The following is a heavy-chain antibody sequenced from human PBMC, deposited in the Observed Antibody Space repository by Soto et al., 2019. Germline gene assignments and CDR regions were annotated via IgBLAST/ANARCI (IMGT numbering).Heavy chain of an antibody. V-gene: IGHV1-69*01. Sequence: QAQLEQSGGEVKKPGSSVKVSCKASRVAFSKFIVTWVRQAPGLGLEWVGGIVPIFGTANYAQKFQGRVTITADESTSTSYMEVNNLRAEDMAVYYCAKVGYSSPMGYYYGMDVWGQGTTVTVSS. CDR1: RVAFSKFI. CDR2: IVPIFGTA. CDR3: AKVGYSSPMGYYYGMDV. D-gene: IGHD6-19*01. J-gene: IGHJ6*02.